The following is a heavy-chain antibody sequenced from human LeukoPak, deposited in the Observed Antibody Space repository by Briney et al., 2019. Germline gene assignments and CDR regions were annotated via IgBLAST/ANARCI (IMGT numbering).Heavy chain of an antibody. CDR1: GGTFSSYA. Sequence: GASVKVSCKASGGTFSSYAISWVRQAPGQGLEWMGGIIPIFGTANYAQKFQGRVTITTDESTSTAYMELSSLRSEDTAVYYCASSVAARQYYYYYYMDVWGKGTTVTVSS. J-gene: IGHJ6*03. D-gene: IGHD6-6*01. V-gene: IGHV1-69*05. CDR2: IIPIFGTA. CDR3: ASSVAARQYYYYYYMDV.